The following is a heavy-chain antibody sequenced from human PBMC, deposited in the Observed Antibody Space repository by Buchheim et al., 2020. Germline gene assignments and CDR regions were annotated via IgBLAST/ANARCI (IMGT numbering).Heavy chain of an antibody. CDR3: AKDFGSWFGELLYYFDY. J-gene: IGHJ4*02. D-gene: IGHD3-10*01. Sequence: QVQLVESGGGVVQPGRSLRLSCAASGFTFSSYGMHWVRQAPGKGLEWVAVISYDGSNKYYADSVKGRFTISRDNSKNTLYLQMNSLRAEDTAVYYCAKDFGSWFGELLYYFDYWGQGTL. CDR1: GFTFSSYG. V-gene: IGHV3-30*18. CDR2: ISYDGSNK.